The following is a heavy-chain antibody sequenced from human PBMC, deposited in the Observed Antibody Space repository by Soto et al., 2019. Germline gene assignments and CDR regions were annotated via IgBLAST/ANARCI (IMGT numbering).Heavy chain of an antibody. D-gene: IGHD2-2*01. CDR2: ISWDGTNT. Sequence: GGSLRLSCAASGFTFDDYTMHWVRQAPGKGLEWVSFISWDGTNTYYADSVRGRFAISRDNSKNSLYLQMNSLRTEDTALYYCAKSQLLNAFDIWGQGTMVTVSS. CDR1: GFTFDDYT. CDR3: AKSQLLNAFDI. J-gene: IGHJ3*02. V-gene: IGHV3-43*01.